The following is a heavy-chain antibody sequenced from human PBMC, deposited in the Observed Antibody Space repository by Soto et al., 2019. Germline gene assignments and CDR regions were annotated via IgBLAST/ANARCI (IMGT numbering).Heavy chain of an antibody. V-gene: IGHV3-33*01. Sequence: QVQLVESGGGVVQPGRSLRLSCAASGFTFSSYGMHWVRQAPGKGLEWVAVIWYDGSNKYYADSVKGRFTISRDNSKNTLYLQMSSLRAEDTAVYYWARDYRVVPHRVMDYWGQGTQVTVSS. CDR1: GFTFSSYG. J-gene: IGHJ4*02. CDR2: IWYDGSNK. CDR3: ARDYRVVPHRVMDY. D-gene: IGHD2-2*01.